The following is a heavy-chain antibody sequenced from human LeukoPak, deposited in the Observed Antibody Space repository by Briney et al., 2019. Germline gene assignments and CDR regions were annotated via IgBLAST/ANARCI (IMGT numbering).Heavy chain of an antibody. D-gene: IGHD3-3*01. CDR2: IYYSGST. V-gene: IGHV4-59*01. J-gene: IGHJ6*03. CDR1: GGSISSYY. Sequence: SETLSPTCTVSGGSISSYYWSWIRQPPGKGLEWIGYIYYSGSTNYNPSLKSRVTISVDTSKNQFSLKLSSVTAADTAVYYCARGTRGYDFWSGYYTGSYYYYYMDVWGKGTTVTVSS. CDR3: ARGTRGYDFWSGYYTGSYYYYYMDV.